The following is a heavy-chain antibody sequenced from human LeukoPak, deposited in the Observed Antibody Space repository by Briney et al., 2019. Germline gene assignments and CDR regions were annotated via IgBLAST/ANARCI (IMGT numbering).Heavy chain of an antibody. CDR2: IWFDGSNK. CDR1: GFTFTTHA. D-gene: IGHD1-7*01. Sequence: GGSLRLSCAASGFTFTTHAMHWARQAPGMGLEWVAFIWFDGSNKYYADFVKGRFTISKDNSENTQYLQMNSLRAEDTAVYYCARVEGTGTLGLWGQGTLVTVSS. J-gene: IGHJ4*02. V-gene: IGHV3-30*02. CDR3: ARVEGTGTLGL.